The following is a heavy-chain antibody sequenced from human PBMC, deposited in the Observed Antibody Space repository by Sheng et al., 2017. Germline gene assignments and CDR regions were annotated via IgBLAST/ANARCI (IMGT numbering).Heavy chain of an antibody. D-gene: IGHD3-10*01. CDR1: GGSISSGSYY. CDR3: ARDQVTMASGFDY. CDR2: IYTSGST. J-gene: IGHJ4*02. V-gene: IGHV4-61*02. Sequence: QVQLQESGPGLVKPSQTLSLTCTVSGGSISSGSYYWSWIRQPAGKGLEWIGRIYTSGSTNYNPSLKSRVTISVDTSKNQFSLKLSSVTTADTAVYYCARDQVTMASGFDYWGQGTLVTVSS.